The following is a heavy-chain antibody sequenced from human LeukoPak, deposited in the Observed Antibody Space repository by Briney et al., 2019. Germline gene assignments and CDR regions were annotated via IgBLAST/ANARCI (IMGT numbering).Heavy chain of an antibody. Sequence: GGSLRLSCAVPVFRISTYAVNWVRQAPGKGLEWVSAISSSGGTTYYADSVKGRFSISRENSKNTLYLRMNSLRAEDTAISYCSKDRNAWPINFDSWGQGTLVTVSA. CDR3: SKDRNAWPINFDS. V-gene: IGHV3-23*01. CDR1: VFRISTYA. D-gene: IGHD1-14*01. J-gene: IGHJ4*02. CDR2: ISSSGGTT.